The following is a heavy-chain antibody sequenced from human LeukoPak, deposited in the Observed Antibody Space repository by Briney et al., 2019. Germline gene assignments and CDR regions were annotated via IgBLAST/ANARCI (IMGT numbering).Heavy chain of an antibody. D-gene: IGHD2-2*01. Sequence: ASVKVSCKVSGYTLTELSMHWVRQAPGKGLEWMGGFDPEDGETIYAQKFQGRVTMTEDTSTDTAYMELSSLRSEDTAVYYCATAHYCSSTSCGSSVYFDYWGQGTLVTVSS. J-gene: IGHJ4*02. V-gene: IGHV1-24*01. CDR2: FDPEDGET. CDR1: GYTLTELS. CDR3: ATAHYCSSTSCGSSVYFDY.